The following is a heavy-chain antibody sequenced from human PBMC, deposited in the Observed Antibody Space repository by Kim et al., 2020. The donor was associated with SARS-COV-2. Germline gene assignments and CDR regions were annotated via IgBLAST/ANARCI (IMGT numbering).Heavy chain of an antibody. Sequence: SETLSLTCTVSGGSISSSSYYWGWIRQPPGKGLEWIGSIYYSGSTYYNPSLKSRVTISVDTSKNQFSLKLSSVTAADTAVYYCARQPVRWLHPGPIDYWGQGTLVTVSS. J-gene: IGHJ4*02. D-gene: IGHD5-12*01. V-gene: IGHV4-39*01. CDR2: IYYSGST. CDR3: ARQPVRWLHPGPIDY. CDR1: GGSISSSSYY.